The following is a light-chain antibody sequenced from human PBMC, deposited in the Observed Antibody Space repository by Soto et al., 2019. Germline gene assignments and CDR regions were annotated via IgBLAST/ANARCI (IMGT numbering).Light chain of an antibody. J-gene: IGKJ5*01. CDR1: QSVSSSY. CDR2: GAS. V-gene: IGKV3-20*01. CDR3: QQYGSSPPEIT. Sequence: EIVLTQSPGTLSLSPGERATLSCRASQSVSSSYLAWYQQKPGQAPRLLIYGASSRATGIPDRFSGSGSGTDFTLTISRLEPEDCAVYYCQQYGSSPPEITFGQGTRLEIK.